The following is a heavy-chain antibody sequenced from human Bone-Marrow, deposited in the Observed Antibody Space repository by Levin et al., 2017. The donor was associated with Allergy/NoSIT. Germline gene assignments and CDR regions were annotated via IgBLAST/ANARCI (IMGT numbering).Heavy chain of an antibody. V-gene: IGHV3-33*01. CDR1: GFTFSSYG. D-gene: IGHD5-18*01. Sequence: SCAASGFTFSSYGMHWVRQAPGKGLEWVAVIWYDGSNKHYADSVKGRFTISRDNSKNTLYLQMNSLRAEDTAVYYCARDRKVRDPEEFQKDTAMVSALRYWGQGTLVTVSS. J-gene: IGHJ4*02. CDR3: ARDRKVRDPEEFQKDTAMVSALRY. CDR2: IWYDGSNK.